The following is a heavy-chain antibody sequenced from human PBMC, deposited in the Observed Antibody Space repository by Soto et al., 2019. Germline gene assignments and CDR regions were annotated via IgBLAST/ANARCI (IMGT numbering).Heavy chain of an antibody. Sequence: QLQLQESGPGLVKPSETLSLTCTVSGGSISSSSYYWGWIRQPPGKGLEWIGSIYYSGSTYYNPSLKSRVTISVGTSKNQFSLKLSSVTAADTAVYYCARPPPTYYDFWSGYDLSWGKGTKVTV. D-gene: IGHD3-3*01. J-gene: IGHJ6*03. CDR1: GGSISSSSYY. CDR3: ARPPPTYYDFWSGYDLS. CDR2: IYYSGST. V-gene: IGHV4-39*01.